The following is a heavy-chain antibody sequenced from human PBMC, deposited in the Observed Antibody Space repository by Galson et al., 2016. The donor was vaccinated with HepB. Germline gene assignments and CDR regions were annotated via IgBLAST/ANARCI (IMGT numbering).Heavy chain of an antibody. CDR3: ARGKSVRVVGYYYYYGMDV. Sequence: ETLSLTCAVYGGSFSGYYWSWIRQPPGKGLEWIGKVNHSGSSNYNPSLKSRVTISVDTSKSQFSLELTSVTAADTAVYYCARGKSVRVVGYYYYYGMDVWGQGTTVTVS. J-gene: IGHJ6*02. D-gene: IGHD3-10*02. V-gene: IGHV4-34*01. CDR1: GGSFSGYY. CDR2: VNHSGSS.